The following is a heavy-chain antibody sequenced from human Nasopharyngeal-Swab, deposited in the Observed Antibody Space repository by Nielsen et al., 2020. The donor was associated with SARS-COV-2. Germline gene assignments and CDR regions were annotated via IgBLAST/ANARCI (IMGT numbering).Heavy chain of an antibody. D-gene: IGHD1-1*01. CDR2: FDPETDET. J-gene: IGHJ4*02. Sequence: ASVEVSCKVSGYTLTELSIHWVRQAPGKGLEWMGGFDPETDETLYAQKFLGRVTMTQDTSTDAAYMKVNRLRSEDTAIYYCVTGLQQYRLQFDYWGQGTLVTVSS. CDR3: VTGLQQYRLQFDY. CDR1: GYTLTELS. V-gene: IGHV1-24*01.